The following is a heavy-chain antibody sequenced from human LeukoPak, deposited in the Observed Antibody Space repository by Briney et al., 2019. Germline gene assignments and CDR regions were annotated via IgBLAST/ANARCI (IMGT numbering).Heavy chain of an antibody. CDR1: GGSFSGYY. D-gene: IGHD1-26*01. J-gene: IGHJ4*02. Sequence: SETLSLTCAVYGGSFSGYYWTWIRQPPGKGLEWIGEINHSGSTNYNPSLKSRVTVSVDTSKNQFSLKVTSVTAADTAVYYCRSGTFSFDSWGQGIQVAVSS. CDR3: RSGTFSFDS. V-gene: IGHV4-34*03. CDR2: INHSGST.